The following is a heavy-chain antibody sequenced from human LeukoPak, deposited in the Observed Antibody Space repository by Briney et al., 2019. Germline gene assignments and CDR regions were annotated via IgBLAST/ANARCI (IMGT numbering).Heavy chain of an antibody. D-gene: IGHD5-18*01. CDR3: ARGRGYSYGNFDY. J-gene: IGHJ4*02. CDR2: MNPNSGNT. Sequence: ASVKVSCKASGYTFTSYDINWVRQATGQGLEWMGWMNPNSGNTGYAQKFQGRVTITRNTSISTAYTELSSLRSEDTAVYYCARGRGYSYGNFDYWGQGTLVTVSS. V-gene: IGHV1-8*03. CDR1: GYTFTSYD.